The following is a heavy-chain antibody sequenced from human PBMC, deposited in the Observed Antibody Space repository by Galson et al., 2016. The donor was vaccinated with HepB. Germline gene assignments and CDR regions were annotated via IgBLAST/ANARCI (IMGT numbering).Heavy chain of an antibody. CDR2: IWYDGTDK. J-gene: IGHJ1*01. CDR3: ARSDRGRITMVRGDIISGSFEH. Sequence: SLRLSCAASGYTFSSFGMHWVRQAPGKGLEWVALIWYDGTDKYYADPVKGRFTISRDNSKNNVYLQMNSLRAEDTAVYYCARSDRGRITMVRGDIISGSFEHWGQGILVTVSS. V-gene: IGHV3-33*01. CDR1: GYTFSSFG. D-gene: IGHD3-10*01.